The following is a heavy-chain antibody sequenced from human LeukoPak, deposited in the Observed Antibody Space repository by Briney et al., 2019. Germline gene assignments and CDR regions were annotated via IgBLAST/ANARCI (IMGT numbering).Heavy chain of an antibody. V-gene: IGHV3-23*01. D-gene: IGHD3-10*01. Sequence: GGSLRLSCAASGFTFSSYAMTWVRQAPGKGLEWVSSIDANGVGTFYADSVKGRSSISRDNAKNTLGLQMHSLTAEDTAVYYCAKDQSYYNWFDPWGQGTLVTVSS. CDR3: AKDQSYYNWFDP. J-gene: IGHJ5*02. CDR2: IDANGVGT. CDR1: GFTFSSYA.